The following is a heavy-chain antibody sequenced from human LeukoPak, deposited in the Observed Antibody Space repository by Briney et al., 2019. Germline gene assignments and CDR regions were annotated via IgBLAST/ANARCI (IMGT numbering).Heavy chain of an antibody. CDR3: AREVASAAFDC. J-gene: IGHJ4*02. V-gene: IGHV3-74*03. CDR2: IKSDGSNA. Sequence: PGGSLRLSCAASGFTFSGYWMHWVRQAPGKGLVWVSLIKSDGSNAMYADSVKGRFSISRDNAKNTLYLQMNSLRAEDTAVYFCAREVASAAFDCWGQGTPVTVSS. CDR1: GFTFSGYW. D-gene: IGHD5-12*01.